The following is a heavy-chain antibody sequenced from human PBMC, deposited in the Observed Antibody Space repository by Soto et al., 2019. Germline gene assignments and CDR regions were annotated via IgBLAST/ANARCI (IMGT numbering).Heavy chain of an antibody. CDR2: IYYSGST. Sequence: PSETLSLTCTVSGGSISSGGYYWSWIRQHPGKGLEWIGYIYYSGSTYYDPSLKSRVTISVDTSKNQFSLKLSSVTAADTAVYYCARDRRFDFWSGYHQPRYYYYGMDVWGQGTTVTVSS. CDR3: ARDRRFDFWSGYHQPRYYYYGMDV. J-gene: IGHJ6*02. D-gene: IGHD3-3*01. V-gene: IGHV4-31*03. CDR1: GGSISSGGYY.